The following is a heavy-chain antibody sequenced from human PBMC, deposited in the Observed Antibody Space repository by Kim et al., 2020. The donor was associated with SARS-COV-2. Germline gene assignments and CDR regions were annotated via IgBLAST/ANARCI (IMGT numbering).Heavy chain of an antibody. J-gene: IGHJ5*02. V-gene: IGHV4-39*01. Sequence: STYYNPPLKSRVTISVDTSKNQFSLKLSSVTAADTAVYYCARMGANWFDPWGQGTLVTVSS. CDR2: ST. CDR3: ARMGANWFDP.